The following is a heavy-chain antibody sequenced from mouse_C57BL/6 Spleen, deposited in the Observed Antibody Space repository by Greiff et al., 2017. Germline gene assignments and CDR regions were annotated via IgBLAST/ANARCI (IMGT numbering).Heavy chain of an antibody. Sequence: QVTLKVSGPGILQSSQPLRLPCSFSGFSLSTSGMGVRWIRQPSGKGLEWLAHIYWDDDKRYHPSLKRRLTISKDTSRNQVFLKITSVDTADTATYYCARRTLGLGYFDYWGQGTTLTVSS. CDR3: ARRTLGLGYFDY. CDR2: IYWDDDK. D-gene: IGHD4-1*01. J-gene: IGHJ2*01. V-gene: IGHV8-12*01. CDR1: GFSLSTSGMG.